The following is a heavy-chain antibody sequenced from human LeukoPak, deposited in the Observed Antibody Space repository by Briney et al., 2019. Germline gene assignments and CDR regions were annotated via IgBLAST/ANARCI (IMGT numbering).Heavy chain of an antibody. CDR3: ARDQGRGYSYGS. J-gene: IGHJ4*02. CDR1: GFTFSSYS. CDR2: ISSSSSYI. D-gene: IGHD5-18*01. V-gene: IGHV3-21*01. Sequence: GGSLRLSCAASGFTFSSYSMNWVRQAPGKGLEWVSSISSSSSYIYYADSVKGRFTISRDNAKNSLYLQMNSLRAEDAAVYYCARDQGRGYSYGSRGQGTLVTVSS.